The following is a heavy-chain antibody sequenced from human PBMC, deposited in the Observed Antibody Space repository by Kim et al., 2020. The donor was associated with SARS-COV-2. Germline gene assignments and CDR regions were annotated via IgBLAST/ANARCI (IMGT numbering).Heavy chain of an antibody. CDR3: ARDRSETGWFDP. CDR2: IIPILGIA. V-gene: IGHV1-69*04. Sequence: SVKVSCKASGGTFSSYAISWVRQAPGQGLEWMGRIIPILGIANYAQKFQGRVTITADKSTSTAYMELSSLRSEDTAVYYCARDRSETGWFDPWGQGTLVTVSS. J-gene: IGHJ5*02. CDR1: GGTFSSYA.